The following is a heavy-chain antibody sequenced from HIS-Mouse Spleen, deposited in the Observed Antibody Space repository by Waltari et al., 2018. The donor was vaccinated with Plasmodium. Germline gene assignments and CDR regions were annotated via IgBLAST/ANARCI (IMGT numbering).Heavy chain of an antibody. J-gene: IGHJ6*02. CDR2: IYYSGIT. Sequence: QLQLQESGPGLVKPSETLSLTCTVSGGSISSSSYYWVWIRQPPGEGLEGIGSIYYSGITYYNPSLKSRGTISVETSKNQFSLKLSSVTAADTAVYYWASLPRVEEVTTPFYYYYYGMDVWGQGTTVTVSS. CDR1: GGSISSSSYY. CDR3: ASLPRVEEVTTPFYYYYYGMDV. V-gene: IGHV4-39*01. D-gene: IGHD4-4*01.